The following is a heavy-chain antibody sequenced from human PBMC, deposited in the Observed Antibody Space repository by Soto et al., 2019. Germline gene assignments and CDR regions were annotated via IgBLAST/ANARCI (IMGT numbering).Heavy chain of an antibody. CDR2: IYYSGTT. D-gene: IGHD3-9*01. V-gene: IGHV4-31*03. Sequence: SETLSLTCTVSGGSISSGGYYWSWIRQHPGKGLEWIGYIYYSGTTNYNPSLKSRVTISVDTSKNQFSLKLSSVTAADTAVYYCARRNYDILTGYYDAFDSWGQGTMVTVSS. CDR1: GGSISSGGYY. J-gene: IGHJ3*02. CDR3: ARRNYDILTGYYDAFDS.